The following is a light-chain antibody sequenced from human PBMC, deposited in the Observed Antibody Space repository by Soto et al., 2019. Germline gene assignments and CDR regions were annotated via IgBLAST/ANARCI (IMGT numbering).Light chain of an antibody. CDR1: SSDVGKYNY. CDR3: SSYTGSSTNTMV. J-gene: IGLJ2*01. Sequence: QSALTQPASVSGSPGQSITISCTGTSSDVGKYNYVSWYQQHPAKAPKPMIFEVSNRPSGVSNRFSGSKSGNTASLTISGLQAEDEAEQYCSSYTGSSTNTMVFGGGTKLTGL. CDR2: EVS. V-gene: IGLV2-14*01.